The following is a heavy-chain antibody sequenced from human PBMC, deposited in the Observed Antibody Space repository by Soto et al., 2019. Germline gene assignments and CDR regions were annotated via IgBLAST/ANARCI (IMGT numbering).Heavy chain of an antibody. J-gene: IGHJ5*02. Sequence: QVQLQQWGAGLLKPSETLSLTCAVYGGSFSGYYWSWIRQPPGKGLEWIGEINHSGSTNYNPSLKSRVTISVDTSKNQFALKLSSVTAADTAVCYCARGPRDDGGPKRLYNWFDPWGQGTLVTVSS. CDR3: ARGPRDDGGPKRLYNWFDP. D-gene: IGHD4-17*01. CDR1: GGSFSGYY. CDR2: INHSGST. V-gene: IGHV4-34*01.